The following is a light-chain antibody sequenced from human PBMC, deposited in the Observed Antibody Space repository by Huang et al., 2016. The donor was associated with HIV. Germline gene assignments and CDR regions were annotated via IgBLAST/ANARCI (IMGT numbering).Light chain of an antibody. CDR1: QSVSSY. CDR3: QQRGET. J-gene: IGKJ1*01. CDR2: DAS. V-gene: IGKV3-11*01. Sequence: EIVLTQSPATLSLSPGERATLSCRASQSVSSYLAWYQQKPGQAPRLLIYDASSRATGIPARVSGSGSGTDFTLTISSLEPEDFAVYYCQQRGETFGQGTKVEIK.